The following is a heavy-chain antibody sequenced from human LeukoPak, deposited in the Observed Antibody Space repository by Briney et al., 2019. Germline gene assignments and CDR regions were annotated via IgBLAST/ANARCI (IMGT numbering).Heavy chain of an antibody. J-gene: IGHJ5*02. V-gene: IGHV1-2*02. Sequence: ASVKVSCKASGYTFTGYYMHWVRQAPGQGLEWMGWINPNSGGTNYAQKFQGRVTMTRDTSISTAYMELSRLRSDDTAVYYCARDPISSGYHFTYNWFDPWGQGTLVTVSS. CDR3: ARDPISSGYHFTYNWFDP. D-gene: IGHD3-22*01. CDR2: INPNSGGT. CDR1: GYTFTGYY.